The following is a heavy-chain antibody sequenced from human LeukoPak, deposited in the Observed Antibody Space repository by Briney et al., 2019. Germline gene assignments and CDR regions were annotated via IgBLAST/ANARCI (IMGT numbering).Heavy chain of an antibody. CDR2: LYTSGNT. Sequence: SETLSLTCTVSGGSISNYFWSWIRQPAGKGLEWIGRLYTSGNTNYNPSLKSRVTISVDTSKNQFSLKLSSVTTADTAVYYCAREEVGYDYWGQGTLVTVSS. J-gene: IGHJ4*02. D-gene: IGHD2-15*01. CDR1: GGSISNYF. V-gene: IGHV4-4*07. CDR3: AREEVGYDY.